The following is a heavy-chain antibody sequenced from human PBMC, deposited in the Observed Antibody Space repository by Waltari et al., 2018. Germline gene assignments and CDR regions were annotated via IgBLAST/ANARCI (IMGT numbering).Heavy chain of an antibody. CDR2: NSGSGDTT. V-gene: IGHV3-23*04. Sequence: EVQVVESGGTLVQPEGSLRLSCAASGFTFSGYSMTWGRQAPGKGREWVSSNSGSGDTTYYANSVKGRFSISRDNSKNTVFVHMNSLRAEDTAVYYCATDWAGTSCNGDCLENWGQGTLVTVSS. CDR1: GFTFSGYS. CDR3: ATDWAGTSCNGDCLEN. D-gene: IGHD2-21*02. J-gene: IGHJ4*02.